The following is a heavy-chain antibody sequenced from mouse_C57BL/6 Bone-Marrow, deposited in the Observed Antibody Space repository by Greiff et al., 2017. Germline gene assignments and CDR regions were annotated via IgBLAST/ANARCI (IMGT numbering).Heavy chain of an antibody. CDR2: IYPSDSET. CDR3: ARAGYYGSRWYFDV. CDR1: GYTFTSYW. V-gene: IGHV1-61*01. D-gene: IGHD1-1*01. J-gene: IGHJ1*03. Sequence: QVQLQQPGAELVRPGSSVKLSCKASGYTFTSYWMDWVKQRPGQGLEWIGNIYPSDSETHYNQKFKDKATLTVDKSSSTTYMQLSSLTSEYSAVSGCARAGYYGSRWYFDVWGTGTTVTVSS.